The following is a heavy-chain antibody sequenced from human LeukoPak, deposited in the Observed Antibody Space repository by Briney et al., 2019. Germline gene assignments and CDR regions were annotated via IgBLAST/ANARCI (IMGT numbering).Heavy chain of an antibody. V-gene: IGHV3-66*01. D-gene: IGHD4-17*01. J-gene: IGHJ4*02. CDR3: TYGGNFDY. Sequence: GGSLRLSCAASGFTFSTAWMSWVRQAPGKGLEWVSVIYSGGDTYYADSVKGRFTISRDNSKNTLSLQMNSLRAEDTALYYCTYGGNFDYWGQGTLVTVSS. CDR1: GFTFSTAW. CDR2: IYSGGDT.